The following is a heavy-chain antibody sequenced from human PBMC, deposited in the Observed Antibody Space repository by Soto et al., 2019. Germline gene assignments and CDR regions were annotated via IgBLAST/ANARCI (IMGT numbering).Heavy chain of an antibody. V-gene: IGHV4-4*02. J-gene: IGHJ4*02. CDR3: ARGPPIVGNTTPLDS. Sequence: QVQLQESGPRLVKPSGTLSLTCTVSGGSITNSNWWSWVHLPPAKGLEWIGDIYHAGSTKYNPSLERRVTISVDTSNNQFALTLTSVTAADTAVYFCARGPPIVGNTTPLDSWGQGTLVTVSS. D-gene: IGHD1-26*01. CDR1: GGSITNSNW. CDR2: IYHAGST.